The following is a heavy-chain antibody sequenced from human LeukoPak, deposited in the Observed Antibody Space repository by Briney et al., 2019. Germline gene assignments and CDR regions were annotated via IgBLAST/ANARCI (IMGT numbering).Heavy chain of an antibody. Sequence: ASVKVSCKASGYTFTGYYMHWVRQAPGQGLEWMGWINPNSGGTNYAQKFQGRVTMTRDTPISTAYMELSRLRSDDTAVYYCARSVDTAMFGPELQLLFRPKLASDYWGQGTLVTVSS. D-gene: IGHD5-18*01. J-gene: IGHJ4*02. CDR3: ARSVDTAMFGPELQLLFRPKLASDY. V-gene: IGHV1-2*02. CDR2: INPNSGGT. CDR1: GYTFTGYY.